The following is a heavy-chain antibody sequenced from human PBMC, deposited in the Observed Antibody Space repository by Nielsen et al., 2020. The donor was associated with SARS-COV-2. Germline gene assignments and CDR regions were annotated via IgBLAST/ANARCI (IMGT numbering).Heavy chain of an antibody. CDR2: FYYGGTT. D-gene: IGHD5-24*01. V-gene: IGHV4-39*07. CDR1: GGSITASSYY. J-gene: IGHJ4*02. CDR3: VRIDMATISVDY. Sequence: SETLSLTCTVSGGSITASSYYWGWVRQPPGKGLEWIGSFYYGGTTYQNPSLESRVTISVDTSKNEFSLKMVSVTAADTAVYYCVRIDMATISVDYWGRGTLVTVSS.